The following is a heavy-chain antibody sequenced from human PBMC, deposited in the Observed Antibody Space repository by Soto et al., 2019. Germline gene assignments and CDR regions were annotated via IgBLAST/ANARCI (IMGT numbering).Heavy chain of an antibody. V-gene: IGHV3-30-3*01. CDR2: ISYDGSNK. CDR1: GFTFSSYA. Sequence: GGSLRLSCAASGFTFSSYAMHWVRQAPGKGLEWVAVISYDGSNKYYADSVKGRFTISRDNSKNTLYLQMNSLRAEDTAVYYCARAGITMVRGVQPGAFDIWGQGTMVTVSS. CDR3: ARAGITMVRGVQPGAFDI. D-gene: IGHD3-10*01. J-gene: IGHJ3*02.